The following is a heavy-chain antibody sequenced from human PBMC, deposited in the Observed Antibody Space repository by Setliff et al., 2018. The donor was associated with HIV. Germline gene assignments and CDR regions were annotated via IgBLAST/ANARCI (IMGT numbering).Heavy chain of an antibody. V-gene: IGHV4-59*01. CDR1: GLSMSYNY. CDR3: ASEKKAWSVSDSFYEY. D-gene: IGHD3-3*01. Sequence: SETLSLTCTVSGLSMSYNYWTWIRQSPGKGLEWISYVHYSGSTRYNPSLKSRVTISVDTSKKKFSLKLTSMTATDTAVYYCASEKKAWSVSDSFYEYWGQGVPVTVSS. CDR2: VHYSGST. J-gene: IGHJ4*02.